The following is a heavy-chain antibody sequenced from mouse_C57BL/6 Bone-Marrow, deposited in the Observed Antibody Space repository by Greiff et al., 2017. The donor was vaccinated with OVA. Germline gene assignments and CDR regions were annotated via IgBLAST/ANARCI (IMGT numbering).Heavy chain of an antibody. V-gene: IGHV1-81*01. CDR1: GYTFTSYG. CDR3: ARDVYYFDY. CDR2: ISPRSGNT. J-gene: IGHJ2*01. Sequence: QVQLQQSGAELARPGASLMLSCKASGYTFTSYGIRWLKQRTGQGLEWIGEISPRSGNTYYNEKFKGKATLTADKSSSTAYMELRSLTSEDSAVYVCARDVYYFDYWGQGTTLTVSS.